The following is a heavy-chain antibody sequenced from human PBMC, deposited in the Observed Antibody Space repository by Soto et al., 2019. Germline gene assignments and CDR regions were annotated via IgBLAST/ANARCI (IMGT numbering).Heavy chain of an antibody. CDR2: IYNSGNT. V-gene: IGHV4-59*01. CDR3: ARASGTYYNLGGYYYYYYMDV. CDR1: GDSISTYY. D-gene: IGHD3-10*01. Sequence: HVQLQESGPGLVKPSETLSLTCTVSGDSISTYYWSWIRQPPGKGLEWIAYIYNSGNTNYNTSLKSRVTISVDTSKNQFSLKLSSVTAADTAVYYCARASGTYYNLGGYYYYYYMDVWGKGTTVTVSS. J-gene: IGHJ6*03.